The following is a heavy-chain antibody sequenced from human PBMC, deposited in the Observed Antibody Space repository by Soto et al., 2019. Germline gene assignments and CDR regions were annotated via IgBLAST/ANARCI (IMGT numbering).Heavy chain of an antibody. J-gene: IGHJ6*02. CDR2: ISYDGSEK. Sequence: GGSLRLSFAASGFTFNIYSIHWVGHSPGKGLEWVAVISYDGSEKYYADSVKGRFTISRDNSRNTVNLQMNSLRDDDTAVYYCARDLSTYAHHWSGPKYHFGMDVWGQGTTVTVSS. CDR1: GFTFNIYS. D-gene: IGHD3-3*01. V-gene: IGHV3-30-3*01. CDR3: ARDLSTYAHHWSGPKYHFGMDV.